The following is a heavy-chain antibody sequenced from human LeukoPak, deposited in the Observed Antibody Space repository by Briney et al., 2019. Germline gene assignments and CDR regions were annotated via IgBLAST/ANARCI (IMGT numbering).Heavy chain of an antibody. D-gene: IGHD2-2*02. CDR3: ARDPSPVGYCSSTSCYTVWFDP. Sequence: ASVKVSCKASGGTFSSYAISWVRQAPGQGLEWMGRIIPILGIANYAQKFQGRVTITADKSTSTAYMELSSLRSEDTAVYYCARDPSPVGYCSSTSCYTVWFDPWGQGTLVTVSS. V-gene: IGHV1-69*04. CDR1: GGTFSSYA. J-gene: IGHJ5*02. CDR2: IIPILGIA.